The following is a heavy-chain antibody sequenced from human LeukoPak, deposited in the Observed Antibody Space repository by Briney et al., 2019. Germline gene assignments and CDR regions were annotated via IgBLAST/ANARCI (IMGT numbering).Heavy chain of an antibody. CDR3: TRPRGRGVITEY. J-gene: IGHJ4*02. D-gene: IGHD3-10*01. CDR2: IRSQANSYAT. Sequence: RGSRRRSRAGSGFTFSASAMHRVGQASGKGLEWVGRIRSQANSYATADAASVNGRFTITRDDTKNTAYLQMNSTKTEDTAVYYCTRPRGRGVITEYWGQGTLVTVSS. CDR1: GFTFSASA. V-gene: IGHV3-73*01.